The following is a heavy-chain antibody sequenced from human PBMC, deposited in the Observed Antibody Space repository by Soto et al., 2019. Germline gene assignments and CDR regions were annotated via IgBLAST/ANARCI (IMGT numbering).Heavy chain of an antibody. CDR3: AAGNYYDSSGYSNDY. CDR1: GFPFTSFT. CDR2: IVVGSGNT. D-gene: IGHD3-22*01. J-gene: IGHJ4*02. Sequence: SVKVSCKASGFPFTSFTMQWVRQARGQRLEWIGWIVVGSGNTKYAQRFQERVTITRDMSTSTAYMELSSLRSEDTAVYYCAAGNYYDSSGYSNDYWGQGTLVTVSS. V-gene: IGHV1-58*02.